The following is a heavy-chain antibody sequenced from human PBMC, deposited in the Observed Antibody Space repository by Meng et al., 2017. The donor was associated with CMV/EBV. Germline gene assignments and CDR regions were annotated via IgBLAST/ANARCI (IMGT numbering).Heavy chain of an antibody. D-gene: IGHD1-14*01. CDR1: GYTFISYG. V-gene: IGHV1-18*01. J-gene: IGHJ5*02. CDR3: ARTTGFDP. Sequence: ASVKVSCKASGYTFISYGISWVRQAAGQGLEWMGWISAYNGNTNYAQKLQGRVTMTTDTSTSTAYTELRSLRSDEPAVYYCARTTGFDPWGQGTLVTVSS. CDR2: ISAYNGNT.